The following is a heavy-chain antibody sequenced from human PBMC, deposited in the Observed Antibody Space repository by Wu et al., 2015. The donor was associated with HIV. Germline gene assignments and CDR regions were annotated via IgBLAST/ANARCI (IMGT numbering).Heavy chain of an antibody. J-gene: IGHJ4*02. V-gene: IGHV1-69*11. CDR3: ARGLRDILTGYYSAFEY. Sequence: QVQLVQSGAEIKKPGSSVKVSCKASRDTFKRFAITWVRQAPGQGLECMGKITPILGSTVYTQKFQDRVTITADESTSTSYMELSSLTSEDTAVYYCARGLRDILTGYYSAFEYWGQGSLVTVS. D-gene: IGHD3-9*01. CDR2: ITPILGST. CDR1: RDTFKRFA.